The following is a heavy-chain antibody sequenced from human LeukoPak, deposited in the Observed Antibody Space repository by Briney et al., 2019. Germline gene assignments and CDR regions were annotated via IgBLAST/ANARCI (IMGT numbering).Heavy chain of an antibody. CDR3: ARSPVQLWLRNDYYYMDV. D-gene: IGHD5-18*01. J-gene: IGHJ6*03. CDR1: GYTFTSYG. Sequence: EAPVKVSCKASGYTFTSYGISWVRQAPGQGLEWMGWISAYNGNTNYAQKLQGRVTMTTDTSTSTAYMELRGLRSDDTAVYYCARSPVQLWLRNDYYYMDVWGKGTTVTVSS. V-gene: IGHV1-18*01. CDR2: ISAYNGNT.